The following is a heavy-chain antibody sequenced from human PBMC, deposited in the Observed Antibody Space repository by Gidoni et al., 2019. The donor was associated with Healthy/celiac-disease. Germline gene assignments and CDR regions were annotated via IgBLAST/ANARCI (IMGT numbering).Heavy chain of an antibody. CDR1: GGSISSYY. CDR3: ARTGYSSPNYYYYYYMDV. Sequence: QVQLQESGPGLVKPSETLSLTCTVSGGSISSYYWSWIRQPPGKGLEWIGYIYYSGSTNYNPSLKSRVTISVDTSKNQFSLKLSSVTAADTAVYYCARTGYSSPNYYYYYYMDVWGKGTTVTVSS. V-gene: IGHV4-59*01. D-gene: IGHD6-13*01. CDR2: IYYSGST. J-gene: IGHJ6*03.